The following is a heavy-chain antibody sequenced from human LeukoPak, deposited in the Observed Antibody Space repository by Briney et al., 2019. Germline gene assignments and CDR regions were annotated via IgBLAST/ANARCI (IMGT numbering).Heavy chain of an antibody. CDR1: GGSISSSSSY. V-gene: IGHV4-39*07. CDR2: IFYSGST. Sequence: SETLSLTCTVSGGSISSSSSYWGWIRQPPGKGLEWIGSIFYSGSTYYNPSLKSRVTISVDTSKNQFSLRLSSVTAADTAVYYCARTHSSNYMDVWGKGTTVTVSS. CDR3: ARTHSSNYMDV. J-gene: IGHJ6*03. D-gene: IGHD2-2*01.